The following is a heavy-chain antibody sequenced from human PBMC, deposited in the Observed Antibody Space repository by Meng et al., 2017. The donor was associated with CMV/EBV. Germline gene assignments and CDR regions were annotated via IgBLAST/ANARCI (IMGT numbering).Heavy chain of an antibody. Sequence: SETLSLTCAVYGGSFSGYYWSWIRQHPGKGLEWIGEINHSGSTNYTPSLKSPVTISVDTSKNQFSLKLSSVTAADTAVYYCARGFYYGSGSYSFWFDTWGQGTLVTVSS. CDR2: INHSGST. V-gene: IGHV4-34*01. CDR1: GGSFSGYY. CDR3: ARGFYYGSGSYSFWFDT. D-gene: IGHD3-10*01. J-gene: IGHJ5*02.